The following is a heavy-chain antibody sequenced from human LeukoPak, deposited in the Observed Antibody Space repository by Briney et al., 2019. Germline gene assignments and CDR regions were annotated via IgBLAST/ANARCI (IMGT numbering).Heavy chain of an antibody. CDR1: GGSISSYY. V-gene: IGHV4-59*01. CDR2: IYYSGIT. D-gene: IGHD3-10*01. Sequence: SETLSLTCIVSGGSISSYYRSWVRQPPGKGLEWIGYIYYSGITTYNPSFKRRLTISVDTSKNPLSLKLSSVTAADTAVYYCARDLYYSASGGVDYLGEKGLVTASS. CDR3: ARDLYYSASGGVDY. J-gene: IGHJ4*02.